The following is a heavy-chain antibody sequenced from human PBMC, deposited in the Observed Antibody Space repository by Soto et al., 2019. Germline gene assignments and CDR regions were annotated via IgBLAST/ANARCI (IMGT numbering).Heavy chain of an antibody. D-gene: IGHD2-2*01. CDR3: TRPAPAEQGYYYYYGMDV. CDR2: IRSKANSYAT. J-gene: IGHJ6*02. V-gene: IGHV3-73*02. Sequence: EVQLVESGGGLVQPGGSLKLSCAASGFTFSGSAMHWVRQASGKGLEWVGRIRSKANSYATAYAASVKGRFTISRDDSKTTAYLQMNSLKTEDTAVYYCTRPAPAEQGYYYYYGMDVWGQGTTVTVSS. CDR1: GFTFSGSA.